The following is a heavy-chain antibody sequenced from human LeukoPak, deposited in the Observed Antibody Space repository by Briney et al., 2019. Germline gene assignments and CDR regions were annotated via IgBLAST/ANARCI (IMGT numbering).Heavy chain of an antibody. CDR1: GGSISSYS. V-gene: IGHV4-59*01. J-gene: IGHJ5*02. CDR2: IYYSGST. CDR3: ARETYYDFWSGYYSWGWFDP. Sequence: SETLYLTCTVSGGSISSYSWSWIRQPPGQGLEWIGYIYYSGSTNYNPSLKSRVTISVDTSKNQFSLKLSSVTAADTAVYYCARETYYDFWSGYYSWGWFDPWGQGTLVTVSS. D-gene: IGHD3-3*01.